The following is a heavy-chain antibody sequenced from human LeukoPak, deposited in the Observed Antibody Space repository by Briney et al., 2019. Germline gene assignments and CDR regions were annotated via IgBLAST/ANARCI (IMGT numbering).Heavy chain of an antibody. CDR3: AKVTAAGFVDY. J-gene: IGHJ4*02. V-gene: IGHV3-9*01. Sequence: PGRSLRLSCAASGFTFDDYAMHWVRQAPGKGLEWVSGIGWNSGGIVYADSVKGRFTTSRDNAKNSLYLQMNSLGAEDTALYYCAKVTAAGFVDYWGQGTLVTVSS. D-gene: IGHD6-13*01. CDR1: GFTFDDYA. CDR2: IGWNSGGI.